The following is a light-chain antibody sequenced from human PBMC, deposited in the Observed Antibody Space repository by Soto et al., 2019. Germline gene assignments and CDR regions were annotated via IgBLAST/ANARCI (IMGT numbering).Light chain of an antibody. V-gene: IGKV3-20*01. CDR3: QQYGSSPPYS. CDR2: ATS. Sequence: EIVLTQSPGSLSLSPGEGATLSCRASQSGSTTYLAWYQLKPGQAPRLVIYATSSRAAGIPDRFRGSGSGTEFSLTISSLEPEDVGVYFCQQYGSSPPYSFGQGTKLEIK. CDR1: QSGSTTY. J-gene: IGKJ2*03.